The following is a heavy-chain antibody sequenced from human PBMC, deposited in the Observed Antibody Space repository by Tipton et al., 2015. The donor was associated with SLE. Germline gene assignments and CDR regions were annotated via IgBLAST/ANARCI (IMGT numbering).Heavy chain of an antibody. Sequence: TLSLTCTVSGGSISSGSYYWSWIRQPAGKGLEWIGRIYTSGSTNYNPSLKSRVTISVDTSKNQFSLKLSSVTAADTAVYYCARHLTTKGWFDPWGQGTLVTVSS. CDR1: GGSISSGSYY. CDR2: IYTSGST. V-gene: IGHV4-61*02. CDR3: ARHLTTKGWFDP. J-gene: IGHJ5*02. D-gene: IGHD4-11*01.